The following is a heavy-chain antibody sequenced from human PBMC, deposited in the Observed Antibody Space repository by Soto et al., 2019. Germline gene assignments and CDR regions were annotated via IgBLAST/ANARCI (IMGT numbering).Heavy chain of an antibody. CDR3: ASLGGSGLPPHYYYYGMDV. CDR1: GFTFSDHY. J-gene: IGHJ6*02. CDR2: TRNKANSYTT. V-gene: IGHV3-72*01. D-gene: IGHD3-10*01. Sequence: HPGGSLRLSCAASGFTFSDHYMDWVRQAPGKGLEWVGRTRNKANSYTTEYAASVKGRFTISRDDSKNSLYLQMNSLKTEDTAVYYCASLGGSGLPPHYYYYGMDVWGQGTTVTVSS.